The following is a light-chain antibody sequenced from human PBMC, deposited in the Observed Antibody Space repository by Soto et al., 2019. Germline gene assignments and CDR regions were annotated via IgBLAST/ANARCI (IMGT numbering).Light chain of an antibody. V-gene: IGLV2-14*01. CDR2: EVT. CDR3: SSHTSGSTRV. CDR1: SCDVGGYDY. Sequence: QSALTQPASVSGSPGQSIAISCTGTSCDVGGYDYVSWYQQHPDKAPKLMIYEVTKRPSWVSNRFSGSKSGNTASLTISGLQPEDEVDYYCSSHTSGSTRVFGSGTKVTV. J-gene: IGLJ1*01.